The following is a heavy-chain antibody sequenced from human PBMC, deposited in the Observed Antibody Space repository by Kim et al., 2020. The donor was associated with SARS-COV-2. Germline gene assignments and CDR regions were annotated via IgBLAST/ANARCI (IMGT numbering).Heavy chain of an antibody. CDR1: GYTFTGYY. Sequence: ASVKVSCKASGYTFTGYYMHWVRQAPGQGLEWMGWINPNSGGTNYAQKFQGRVTMTRDTSISTAYMELSRLRSDDTAVYYCARDPEPSYDSSGYESVFDYWGQGTLVTVSS. V-gene: IGHV1-2*02. CDR2: INPNSGGT. CDR3: ARDPEPSYDSSGYESVFDY. D-gene: IGHD3-22*01. J-gene: IGHJ4*02.